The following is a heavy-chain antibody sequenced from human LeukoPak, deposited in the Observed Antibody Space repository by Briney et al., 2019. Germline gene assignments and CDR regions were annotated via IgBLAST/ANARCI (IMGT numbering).Heavy chain of an antibody. CDR2: IIPIFGAT. CDR1: GGTFSSYG. D-gene: IGHD1-26*01. Sequence: SVKVSCKAPGGTFSSYGISWVRQAPGQGLQWMGGIIPIFGATKYAQTFQGRVTITADESTSTAYMELSSLRSEDTAVYYCARAPIGSHGWFDPWGQGTLVTVSS. J-gene: IGHJ5*02. V-gene: IGHV1-69*13. CDR3: ARAPIGSHGWFDP.